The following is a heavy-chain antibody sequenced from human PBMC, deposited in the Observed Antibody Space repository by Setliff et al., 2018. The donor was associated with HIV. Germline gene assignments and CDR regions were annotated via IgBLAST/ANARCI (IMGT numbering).Heavy chain of an antibody. CDR1: GDFFSSDYY. J-gene: IGHJ5*02. CDR2: FYETGYT. D-gene: IGHD2-2*01. Sequence: SETLSLTCTVSGDFFSSDYYWGWIRQSPGKGLERIGSFYETGYTYYNPSLKSRVIISLDTSKNHLSLNLSSVTAADTAVYYCARDFCSSTTCTNWFHPWGQGTLVTVSS. V-gene: IGHV4-38-2*02. CDR3: ARDFCSSTTCTNWFHP.